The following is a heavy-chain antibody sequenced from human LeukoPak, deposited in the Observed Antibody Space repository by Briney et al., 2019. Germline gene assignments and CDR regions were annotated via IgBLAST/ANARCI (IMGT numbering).Heavy chain of an antibody. CDR1: GYNFSRYW. CDR2: IYPGDSDT. D-gene: IGHD3-10*01. Sequence: GESLKISCKGSGYNFSRYWIGWVRQMPGKGLEWMGIIYPGDSDTKYSPSFQGQVTISADKSISTAYLQWSSLKASDTAMYYCGRLLDYYGGMDVWGQGTTVTVSS. J-gene: IGHJ6*02. CDR3: GRLLDYYGGMDV. V-gene: IGHV5-51*01.